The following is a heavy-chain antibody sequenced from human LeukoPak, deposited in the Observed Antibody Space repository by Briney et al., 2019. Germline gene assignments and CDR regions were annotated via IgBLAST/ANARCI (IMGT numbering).Heavy chain of an antibody. CDR2: ISSSSSYI. J-gene: IGHJ3*02. CDR3: ARSDGDYGIGAFDI. CDR1: GFTFSSYS. Sequence: GGSLRLSCAASGFTFSSYSMNWVRQAPGQGLEWVSSISSSSSYIYYADSVKGRFTISRDNAKNSLYLQINSLRAEDTAVYYCARSDGDYGIGAFDIWGQGTMVTVSS. D-gene: IGHD4-17*01. V-gene: IGHV3-21*01.